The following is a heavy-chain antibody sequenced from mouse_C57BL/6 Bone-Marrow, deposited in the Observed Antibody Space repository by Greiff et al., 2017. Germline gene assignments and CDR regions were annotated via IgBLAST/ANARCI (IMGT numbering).Heavy chain of an antibody. CDR3: ARHEGGYGSFRNYFDY. D-gene: IGHD1-1*01. Sequence: VQLVESGAELVKPGASVKLSCKASGYTFTEYTIHWVKQRSGQGLEWIGWFYPGSGSIKYNEKFKDKATLTADKSSSTVYMELSRLTSEDSAVYFCARHEGGYGSFRNYFDYWGQGTTLTVSS. CDR2: FYPGSGSI. CDR1: GYTFTEYT. J-gene: IGHJ2*01. V-gene: IGHV1-62-2*01.